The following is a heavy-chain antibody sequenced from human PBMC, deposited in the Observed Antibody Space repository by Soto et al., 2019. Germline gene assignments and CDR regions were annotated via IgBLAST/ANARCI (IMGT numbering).Heavy chain of an antibody. J-gene: IGHJ4*02. CDR1: GFPFSDYT. CDR3: SKGLRDFDH. V-gene: IGHV3-21*01. CDR2: ILVRSSFI. Sequence: GGSLRPSCAHSGFPFSDYTMNQVRRVPGKGVEQVSSILVRSSFIYDADSVNGRVTISRDHHRNSLYLQMTSRRGEDTPVDDCSKGLRDFDHWGEGTPVT.